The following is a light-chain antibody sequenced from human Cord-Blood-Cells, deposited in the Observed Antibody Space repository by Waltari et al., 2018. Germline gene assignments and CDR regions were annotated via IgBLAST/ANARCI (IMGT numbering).Light chain of an antibody. CDR3: QQSYSTPLT. CDR2: ADS. J-gene: IGKJ4*02. V-gene: IGKV1-39*01. CDR1: QSISSY. Sequence: DIQMTQSPSSLSASVGARVTITCRASQSISSYLNWYQQKPGKAPKLLIFADSSLQSGVPSRFSGSGAGTDFTLTSSSLQPEDFATYYCQQSYSTPLTFGGGTKVEIK.